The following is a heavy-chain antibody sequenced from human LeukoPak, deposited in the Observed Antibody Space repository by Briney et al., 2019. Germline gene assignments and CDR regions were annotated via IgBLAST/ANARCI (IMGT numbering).Heavy chain of an antibody. J-gene: IGHJ6*03. CDR1: GGSISSYY. V-gene: IGHV4-4*09. D-gene: IGHD2-2*01. Sequence: SETLSLTCTVSGGSISSYYWGWIRQPPGKGLEWIGYIYTSGSTNYNPSLKSRVTISVDTSKNQFSLKLSSVTAADTAVYYCARIGYCSSTSCYGYYYYHMDVWGKGTTVTVSS. CDR3: ARIGYCSSTSCYGYYYYHMDV. CDR2: IYTSGST.